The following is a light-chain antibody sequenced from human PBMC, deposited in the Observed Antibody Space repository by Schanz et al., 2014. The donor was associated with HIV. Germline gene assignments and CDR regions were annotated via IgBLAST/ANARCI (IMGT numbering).Light chain of an antibody. V-gene: IGKV3D-15*01. CDR1: QSVSSN. CDR2: ATS. Sequence: EIVLTQSPGTLSLSPGERATLSCRASQSVSSNYLAWYQQKPSQAPRLVIYATSTRAAGIPDRFSGSGSGTEFTLTITSLRSEDFALYYCQQYNNWPPALTFGGGTKVEIK. J-gene: IGKJ4*01. CDR3: QQYNNWPPALT.